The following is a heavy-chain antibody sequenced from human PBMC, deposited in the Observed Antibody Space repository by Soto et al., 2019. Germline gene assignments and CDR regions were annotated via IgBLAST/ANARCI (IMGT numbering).Heavy chain of an antibody. CDR3: AREDSIIIPAVSDF. D-gene: IGHD2-2*01. Sequence: GGSLRLSCAVSGFNFNNYGINWVRQAPGKGLEWVSSVSKSDYTYYSDSVKGRFTISRDNAKNSVSLQMNTLRAEDTAVYYCAREDSIIIPAVSDFWGQGTRVTVSS. V-gene: IGHV3-21*01. CDR1: GFNFNNYG. J-gene: IGHJ4*02. CDR2: VSKSDYT.